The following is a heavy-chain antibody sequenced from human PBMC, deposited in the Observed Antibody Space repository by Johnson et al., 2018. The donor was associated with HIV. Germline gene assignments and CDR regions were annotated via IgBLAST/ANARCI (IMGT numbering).Heavy chain of an antibody. V-gene: IGHV3-30-3*01. CDR3: AREGGSFDDSSGSLAFDI. J-gene: IGHJ3*02. D-gene: IGHD3-22*01. CDR1: GFTFSSYA. Sequence: QVQLVESGGGVVQPGRSLRLSCAASGFTFSSYAMHWVRQAPGKGLEWVAVISYDGSNKYYADSVKGRFTISRDNSKNTLYLQMNRLRAEDTAVYYCAREGGSFDDSSGSLAFDIWGQGTMVAVSS. CDR2: ISYDGSNK.